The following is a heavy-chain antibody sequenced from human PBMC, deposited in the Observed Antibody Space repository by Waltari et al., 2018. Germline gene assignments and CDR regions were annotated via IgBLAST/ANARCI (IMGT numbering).Heavy chain of an antibody. J-gene: IGHJ3*01. V-gene: IGHV4-39*01. CDR2: ISYTGAT. CDR3: ATYIGASVGTAAFDV. D-gene: IGHD5-12*01. Sequence: GGIRQPPGQGPEWIATISYTGATYSSPSLQSRLTMSRDTSKNQLSLTLGSVTAADTAVYYCATYIGASVGTAAFDVWGQGTMVTVSS.